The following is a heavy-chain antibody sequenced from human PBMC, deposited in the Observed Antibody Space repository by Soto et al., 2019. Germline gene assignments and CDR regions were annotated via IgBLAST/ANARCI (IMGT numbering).Heavy chain of an antibody. D-gene: IGHD5-18*01. CDR3: ASGYSYGFDLVY. J-gene: IGHJ4*02. CDR2: IYPGDSDT. Sequence: VQLVQSGAEVKKTGESLKISCTISGYSFTTYWIAWVRQMSGKGLEWMGIIYPGDSDTRYSPSFQGQVTISADKSISTAYLQCSSLKASDTAMYFLASGYSYGFDLVYWGQGTLVTVSS. V-gene: IGHV5-51*01. CDR1: GYSFTTYW.